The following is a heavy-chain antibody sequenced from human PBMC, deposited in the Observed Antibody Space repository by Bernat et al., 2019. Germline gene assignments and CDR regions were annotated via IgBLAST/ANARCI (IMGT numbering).Heavy chain of an antibody. D-gene: IGHD3-10*01. CDR3: AGTFGERKMYYYGMDV. Sequence: EVQLVESGGGLVQPGGSLRLSCAASGFTFSTYSMNWVRQAPGKGLEWVSYIITSSSTIYYADSVKGRFTISRDNAKNSLYLQMNSLRAEDTAVYYCAGTFGERKMYYYGMDVWGQGTTVTVSS. CDR1: GFTFSTYS. CDR2: IITSSSTI. J-gene: IGHJ6*02. V-gene: IGHV3-48*01.